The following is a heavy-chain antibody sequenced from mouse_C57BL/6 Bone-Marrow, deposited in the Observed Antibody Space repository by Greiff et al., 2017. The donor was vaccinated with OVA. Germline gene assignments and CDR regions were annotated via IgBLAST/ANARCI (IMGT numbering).Heavy chain of an antibody. Sequence: EVQLQQSGPGLVKPSQSLSLTCSVPGYSITSGYYWNWIRQFPGNKLEWMGYISYDGSNNYNPSLKNRISITRDTSKNQFFLKLNSVTTEDTSTYYCARRVYSNLFAYWGQGTLVTVSA. CDR2: ISYDGSN. J-gene: IGHJ3*01. CDR3: ARRVYSNLFAY. D-gene: IGHD2-5*01. CDR1: GYSITSGYY. V-gene: IGHV3-6*01.